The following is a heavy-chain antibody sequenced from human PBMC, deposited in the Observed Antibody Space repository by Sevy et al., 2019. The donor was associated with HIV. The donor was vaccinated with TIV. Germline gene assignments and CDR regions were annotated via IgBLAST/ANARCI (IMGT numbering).Heavy chain of an antibody. D-gene: IGHD6-19*01. Sequence: GGSLRLSCAASGFTFSSYSMNWVRQAPGKGLEWVSYISSSSSTIYYADSVKGRFTISRDNAKNSLYLQINSLRDEDTAVYYCARGSRKVSGWIDYWGQGTLVTVSS. CDR1: GFTFSSYS. J-gene: IGHJ4*02. CDR2: ISSSSSTI. V-gene: IGHV3-48*02. CDR3: ARGSRKVSGWIDY.